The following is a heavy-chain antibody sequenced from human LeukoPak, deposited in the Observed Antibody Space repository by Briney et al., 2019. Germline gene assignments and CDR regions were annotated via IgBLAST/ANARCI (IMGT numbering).Heavy chain of an antibody. J-gene: IGHJ4*02. CDR1: GYTFTSYA. Sequence: ASVKVSCKASGYTFTSYAMHWVRQAPGQRLEWMGWINAGNGNTKYSQKLQGRVTITRDTSASTAYMELSSLRSEDTAVYYCARGPHGFGELSPLDYWGQGTLVTVSS. V-gene: IGHV1-3*01. D-gene: IGHD3-10*01. CDR2: INAGNGNT. CDR3: ARGPHGFGELSPLDY.